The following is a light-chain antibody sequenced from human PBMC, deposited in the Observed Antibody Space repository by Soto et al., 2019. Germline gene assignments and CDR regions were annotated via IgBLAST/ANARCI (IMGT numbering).Light chain of an antibody. CDR3: QQYNSFWT. V-gene: IGKV1-5*01. CDR2: DAF. Sequence: DIQMTQSPSTLSASVGDRVTITCRASQSISTWLAWYQQKPGKAPKFLIYDAFYLERGVPSRFSGSGSGTEFTLTISSLQPDDLATYYCQQYNSFWTFGQGTKVEI. J-gene: IGKJ1*01. CDR1: QSISTW.